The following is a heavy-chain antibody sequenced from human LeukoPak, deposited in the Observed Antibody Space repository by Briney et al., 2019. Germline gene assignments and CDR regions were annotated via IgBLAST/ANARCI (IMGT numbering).Heavy chain of an antibody. CDR1: GGSISSGSYY. D-gene: IGHD3-10*01. J-gene: IGHJ6*03. V-gene: IGHV4-39*01. CDR2: IYYTGST. Sequence: PSETLSLTCTVSGGSISSGSYYWSWIRQPAGKGLEWIGSIYYTGSTYYNPSLKSRVTISVDTSKNQFSLKLSSVTAADTAVYFCASKALALWFGKLLSPDYYMDVWGKGTTVTISS. CDR3: ASKALALWFGKLLSPDYYMDV.